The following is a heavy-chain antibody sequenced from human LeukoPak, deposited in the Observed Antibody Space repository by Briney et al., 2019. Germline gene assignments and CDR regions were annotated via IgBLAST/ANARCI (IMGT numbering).Heavy chain of an antibody. CDR2: ISAYNGNT. CDR1: GYTFTSYG. Sequence: ASVTVSCTASGYTFTSYGISWVRQAPGQGLEWMGWISAYNGNTNYAQKLQGRVTMTTDTSTSTAYMELRSLRSDDTAVYYCARDRGITIFGVVDNRFDPWGQGTLVTVSS. V-gene: IGHV1-18*01. CDR3: ARDRGITIFGVVDNRFDP. J-gene: IGHJ5*02. D-gene: IGHD3-3*01.